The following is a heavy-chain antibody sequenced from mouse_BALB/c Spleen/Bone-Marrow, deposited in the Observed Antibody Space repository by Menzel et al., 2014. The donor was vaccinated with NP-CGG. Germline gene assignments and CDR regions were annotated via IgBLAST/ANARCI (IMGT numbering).Heavy chain of an antibody. Sequence: VKLMESGAELVKPGASVKLSCKASGYTFTSYYMYWVKQRPGQGLVWFGEINPSNGGTNFNEKFKNKATLTVDKSSSTAYMQLSSLTSEDSAVYYCSRGRRDALDYWGQGTSVTVSS. CDR1: GYTFTSYY. V-gene: IGHV1S81*02. CDR3: SRGRRDALDY. J-gene: IGHJ4*01. CDR2: INPSNGGT.